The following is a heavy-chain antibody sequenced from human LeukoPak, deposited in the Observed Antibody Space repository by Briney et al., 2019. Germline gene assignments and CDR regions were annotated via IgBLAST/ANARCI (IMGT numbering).Heavy chain of an antibody. J-gene: IGHJ4*02. V-gene: IGHV3-74*01. Sequence: PGGSLRLSCTCTFSFNNAWMSCDRRAPGKGLVWVSRINSDGSRISYADSVKGRFTISRDNAKNTLYLQMNSLRAEDTAVYYCGRDFDGSGDVDYWGQGTLVTVSS. CDR1: FSFNNAW. CDR3: GRDFDGSGDVDY. CDR2: INSDGSRI. D-gene: IGHD3-10*01.